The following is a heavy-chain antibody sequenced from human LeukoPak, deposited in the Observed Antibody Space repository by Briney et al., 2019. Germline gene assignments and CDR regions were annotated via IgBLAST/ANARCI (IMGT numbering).Heavy chain of an antibody. CDR3: AKDGRFDY. J-gene: IGHJ4*02. Sequence: ETLSLTCTVSGGSISSSSYYWGWVRQAPGKGLEWVSAISGSGGSTYYADSVKGRFTISRDNSKNTLYLQMNSLRAEDTAVYYCAKDGRFDYWGQGTLVTVSS. CDR2: ISGSGGST. V-gene: IGHV3-23*01. D-gene: IGHD3/OR15-3a*01. CDR1: GGSISSSSYY.